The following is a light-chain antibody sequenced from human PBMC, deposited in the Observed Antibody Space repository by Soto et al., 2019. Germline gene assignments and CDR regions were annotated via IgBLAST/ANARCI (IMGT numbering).Light chain of an antibody. CDR1: QDISNY. CDR3: KQYDNLPYT. J-gene: IGKJ2*01. CDR2: DAS. V-gene: IGKV1-33*01. Sequence: DIQMTQSPSSLSASVGDRVTITCQASQDISNYLNWYQQKPGKAPKLLIYDASNLETGITSRFSGSGSETDFTFTISSLQPEDIATYYCKQYDNLPYTFGQGTKLEIK.